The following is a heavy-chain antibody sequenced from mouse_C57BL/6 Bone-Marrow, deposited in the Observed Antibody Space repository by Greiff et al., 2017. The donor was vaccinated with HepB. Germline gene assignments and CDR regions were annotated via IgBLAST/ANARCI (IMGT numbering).Heavy chain of an antibody. CDR3: ARSLITTVVGGYFDY. Sequence: VQLQQPGAELVKPGASVKMSCKASGYTFTSYWITWVKQRPGQGLEWIGDIYPGSGSTNYNEKFKSKATLTVDTSSSTAYMQLSSLTSEDSAVYYCARSLITTVVGGYFDYWGQGTTLTVSS. V-gene: IGHV1-55*01. J-gene: IGHJ2*01. CDR2: IYPGSGST. CDR1: GYTFTSYW. D-gene: IGHD1-1*01.